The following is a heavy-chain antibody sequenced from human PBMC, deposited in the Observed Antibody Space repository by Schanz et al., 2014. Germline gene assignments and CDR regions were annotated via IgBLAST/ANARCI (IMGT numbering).Heavy chain of an antibody. V-gene: IGHV3-48*01. J-gene: IGHJ6*02. CDR2: ISSSSSTR. Sequence: EVHLVESGGGLVQPGGSLRLSCAASGITFSSHSFNWVRQAPGKGLEWISYISSSSSTRYYADSVKGRFTISRDNAKNSLFLQMNSLRAEDTAVYYCARDFLLEQLGYSHYYYAMDVWGQGTTGTVSS. CDR1: GITFSSHS. CDR3: ARDFLLEQLGYSHYYYAMDV. D-gene: IGHD2-15*01.